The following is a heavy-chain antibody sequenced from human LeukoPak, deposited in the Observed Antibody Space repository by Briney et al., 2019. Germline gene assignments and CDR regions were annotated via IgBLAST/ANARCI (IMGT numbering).Heavy chain of an antibody. J-gene: IGHJ6*02. V-gene: IGHV4-39*01. CDR2: IYYSGST. CDR1: GGSISSSSYY. Sequence: PSETLSLTCTVSGGSISSSSYYWGWIRQPPGKGLEWIGSIYYSGSTYYNPSLKSRVTISVDTSKNQFSLKLSSVTAADTAVYYCASTYYDFWSGYYLPSRQQYGMDVWGQGTTVTVSS. CDR3: ASTYYDFWSGYYLPSRQQYGMDV. D-gene: IGHD3-3*01.